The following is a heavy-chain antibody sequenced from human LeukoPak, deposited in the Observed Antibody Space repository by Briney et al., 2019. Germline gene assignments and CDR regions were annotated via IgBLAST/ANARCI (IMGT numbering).Heavy chain of an antibody. D-gene: IGHD3-16*01. CDR3: TRDRFALADFDY. Sequence: ASVKVSCKASGYTFTSYGISWVRQAPGQGLEWMGWISAYNGNTNYAQKLQGRVTMTTDTSTSTAYMELRSLRADDTDVYYCTRDRFALADFDYWGQGTLVTVS. V-gene: IGHV1-18*01. CDR1: GYTFTSYG. CDR2: ISAYNGNT. J-gene: IGHJ4*02.